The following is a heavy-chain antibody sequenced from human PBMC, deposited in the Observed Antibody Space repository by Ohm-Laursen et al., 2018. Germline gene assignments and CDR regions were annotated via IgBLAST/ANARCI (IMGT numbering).Heavy chain of an antibody. V-gene: IGHV3-74*01. CDR1: GFTFSNYW. J-gene: IGHJ6*02. D-gene: IGHD1-7*01. CDR3: AKVLELFYYYYYGMDV. Sequence: GSLRLSCAASGFTFSNYWMYWVRQAPGKGLVWVSRINSDGSSTNYADTVKGRFTISRDNSKNTLYLQMNSLRAEDTAVYYCAKVLELFYYYYYGMDVWGQGTTVTVSS. CDR2: INSDGSST.